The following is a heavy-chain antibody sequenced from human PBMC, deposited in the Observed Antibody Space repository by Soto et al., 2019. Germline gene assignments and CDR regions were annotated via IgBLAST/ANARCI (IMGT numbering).Heavy chain of an antibody. D-gene: IGHD2-15*01. V-gene: IGHV1-69*12. CDR3: AGGMCFGGSCYLDV. CDR2: ISPGIDIR. Sequence: QVQLVQSGAEVKKPGSSVKVSCKASGGTFSTYTLYWVRQAPGQGLEWMGGISPGIDIRDYAQKYQGRVTITADESTSTVYVQLSTLRSEDTAFYYCAGGMCFGGSCYLDVWGQGTLVTVSS. J-gene: IGHJ4*02. CDR1: GGTFSTYT.